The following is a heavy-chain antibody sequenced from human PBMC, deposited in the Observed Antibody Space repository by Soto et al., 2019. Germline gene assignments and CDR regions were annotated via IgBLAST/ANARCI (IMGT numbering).Heavy chain of an antibody. CDR2: INPNGGST. CDR1: GYTFTNYY. V-gene: IGHV1-46*03. D-gene: IGHD4-4*01. CDR3: ARAAGTTVTNRFNDVFDV. J-gene: IGHJ3*01. Sequence: QVQLVQSGAEVKKPGASVRVSCKASGYTFTNYYIDWVRQAPGQGLEWMGIINPNGGSTTYVQQFPGRGTRTRDKSTSTGYMEPGSLRSEDTAVYYCARAAGTTVTNRFNDVFDVCGQGTMVTVSS.